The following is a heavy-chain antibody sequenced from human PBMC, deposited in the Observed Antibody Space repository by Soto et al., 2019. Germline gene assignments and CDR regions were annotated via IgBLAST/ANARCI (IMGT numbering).Heavy chain of an antibody. D-gene: IGHD3-10*01. CDR3: VRLGTRGRTRTYDSFDT. Sequence: QVQLQESGPGSVKPSETLSLTCAVSGGPNSNSNWWAWVRQAPGKGLAWLGEIYHTGITKYNPSLKSRITMSRDNSNYDSSLTLTSLTAADTAVYYCVRLGTRGRTRTYDSFDTWGQGTLVSVSS. CDR1: GGPNSNSNW. CDR2: IYHTGIT. J-gene: IGHJ3*02. V-gene: IGHV4-4*02.